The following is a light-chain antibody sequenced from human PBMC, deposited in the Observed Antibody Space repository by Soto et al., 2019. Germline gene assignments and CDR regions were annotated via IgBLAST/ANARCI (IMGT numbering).Light chain of an antibody. CDR2: DAS. V-gene: IGKV1-33*01. J-gene: IGKJ4*01. CDR3: QRYYNAALT. Sequence: DIQMTESPSSLSASVGDIFTLTCQASQNSNNYLNWYQQKPGRAPKLLIYDASNLEAGVPSRFRGSGSGTDFTLTINNLQPEDVATYYCQRYYNAALTIGGGTKVDIK. CDR1: QNSNNY.